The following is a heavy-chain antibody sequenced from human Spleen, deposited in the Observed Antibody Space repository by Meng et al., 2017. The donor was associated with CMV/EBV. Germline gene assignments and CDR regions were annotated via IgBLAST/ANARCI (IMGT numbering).Heavy chain of an antibody. D-gene: IGHD5-18*01. CDR1: GYSFSSYW. CDR3: ARADTNSSYYFDY. Sequence: GESLKISCKGSGYSFSSYWIGWVRQMPGKSLEWMGIIYPGDSDIRYSPSFQGQVTISGDKSISTAYLQWSSLKASDSAIYYCARADTNSSYYFDYWGQGTLVTVSS. V-gene: IGHV5-51*01. CDR2: IYPGDSDI. J-gene: IGHJ4*02.